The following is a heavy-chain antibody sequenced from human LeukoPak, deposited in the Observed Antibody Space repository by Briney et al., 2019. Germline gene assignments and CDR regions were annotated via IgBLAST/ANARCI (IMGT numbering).Heavy chain of an antibody. D-gene: IGHD4-17*01. V-gene: IGHV1-69*04. Sequence: GASVKVSCKASGGTFSSYAISWVRQAPGQGLEWMGRIIPILGIANYAQKFQGRVTITADKSTSTAYMELSSLRSEDTAVYYCARDLTPHYGDYPWGQGTLVTVSS. CDR3: ARDLTPHYGDYP. CDR2: IIPILGIA. CDR1: GGTFSSYA. J-gene: IGHJ5*02.